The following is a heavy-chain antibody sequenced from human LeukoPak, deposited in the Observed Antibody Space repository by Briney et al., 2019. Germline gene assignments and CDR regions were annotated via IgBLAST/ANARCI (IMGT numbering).Heavy chain of an antibody. V-gene: IGHV1-69*13. CDR3: ARDPSYYYGSGSGLDFDY. J-gene: IGHJ4*02. D-gene: IGHD3-10*01. CDR1: GYTFTNYD. CDR2: IIPIFGTA. Sequence: ASVKVPCKASGYTFTNYDINWVRQAPGQGLEWMGGIIPIFGTANYAQKFQGRVTITADESTSTAYMELSSLRSEDTAVYYCARDPSYYYGSGSGLDFDYWGQGTLVTVSS.